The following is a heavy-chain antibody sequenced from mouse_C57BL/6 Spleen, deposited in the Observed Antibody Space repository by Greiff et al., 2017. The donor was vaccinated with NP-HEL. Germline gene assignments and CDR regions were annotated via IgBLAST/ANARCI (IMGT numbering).Heavy chain of an antibody. CDR1: GYTFTSYW. V-gene: IGHV1-59*01. Sequence: QVQLQQPGAELVRPGTSVKLSCKASGYTFTSYWMHWVKQRPGQGLEWIGVIDPSDSYTNYNQKFKGKATLTVDTSSSTAYMQLSSLTSEDSAVYYCAREDGVGRVGHYFDYWGQGTTLTVSS. J-gene: IGHJ2*01. D-gene: IGHD4-1*01. CDR2: IDPSDSYT. CDR3: AREDGVGRVGHYFDY.